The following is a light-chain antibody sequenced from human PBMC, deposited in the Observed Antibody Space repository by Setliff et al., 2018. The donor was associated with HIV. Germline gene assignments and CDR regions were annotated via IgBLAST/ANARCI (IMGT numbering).Light chain of an antibody. CDR2: DVS. CDR3: CSYAGSYTFV. Sequence: QSALAQPRSVSGSPGQSVTISCTGTSSDVGGYNYVSWYQQHPGKAPILMIYDVSKRPSGVPNRFSGSKSGNTASLTISGLQAEDEADHYCCSYAGSYTFVFGTGTKVTVL. V-gene: IGLV2-11*01. CDR1: SSDVGGYNY. J-gene: IGLJ1*01.